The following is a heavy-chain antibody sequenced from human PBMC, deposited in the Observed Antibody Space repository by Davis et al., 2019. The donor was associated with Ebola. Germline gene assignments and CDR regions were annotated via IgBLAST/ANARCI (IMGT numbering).Heavy chain of an antibody. V-gene: IGHV4-34*01. D-gene: IGHD1-1*01. CDR3: ANDIYH. CDR2: INHSGST. J-gene: IGHJ5*02. Sequence: PSETLSLTCAVYGGSFSGYYWNWIRQSPGKGLEWLGEINHSGSTKYNPSLQSRVTISVDTSKNQFSLKLSSVTAADTAVYYCANDIYHWGQGTLVAVSS. CDR1: GGSFSGYY.